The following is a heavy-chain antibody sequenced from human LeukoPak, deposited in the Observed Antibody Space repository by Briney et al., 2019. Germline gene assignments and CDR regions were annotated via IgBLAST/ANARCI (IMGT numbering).Heavy chain of an antibody. CDR2: INPNSGGT. CDR3: ARGNWNDHFWFDP. J-gene: IGHJ5*02. D-gene: IGHD1-20*01. Sequence: ASVKVSCKASGYTFTGYYLHWVRQAPGQGLEWMGWINPNSGGTNYAQKFQGRVTMTRDTSISTAYMELSRLRSDDTAVYYCARGNWNDHFWFDPWGQGTLVTVSS. CDR1: GYTFTGYY. V-gene: IGHV1-2*02.